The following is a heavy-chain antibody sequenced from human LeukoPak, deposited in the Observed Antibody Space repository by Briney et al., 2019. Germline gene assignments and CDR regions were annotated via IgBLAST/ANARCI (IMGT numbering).Heavy chain of an antibody. J-gene: IGHJ4*02. Sequence: GSLRLSCAASGVTFSNYSMTWVRQAPGKGLEWVSGVSNSGGITYYADSVNGPFTISRDNSKNTLYLQIDSLSAEDTAVYYCVKGITSHDFFSRGEWGQGTLVTVSS. CDR2: VSNSGGIT. D-gene: IGHD3-3*01. CDR1: GVTFSNYS. V-gene: IGHV3-23*01. CDR3: VKGITSHDFFSRGE.